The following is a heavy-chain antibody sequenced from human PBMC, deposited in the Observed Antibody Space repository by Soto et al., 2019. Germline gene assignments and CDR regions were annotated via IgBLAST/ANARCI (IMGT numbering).Heavy chain of an antibody. CDR2: IYTSGST. Sequence: QVQLQESGPGLVKPSETLSLTCTVSGGSISSYYWSWIRQPAGKGLEWIGRIYTSGSTNYNPSLKCRVTMSVDTSKNQFSLKLSSVTAAETAVYYCARGPGIAAAQANYYYGMDVWGQGTTVTVSS. CDR1: GGSISSYY. CDR3: ARGPGIAAAQANYYYGMDV. J-gene: IGHJ6*02. D-gene: IGHD6-13*01. V-gene: IGHV4-4*07.